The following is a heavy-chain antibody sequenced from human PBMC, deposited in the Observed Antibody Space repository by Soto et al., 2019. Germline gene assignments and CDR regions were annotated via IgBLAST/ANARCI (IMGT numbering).Heavy chain of an antibody. V-gene: IGHV3-74*01. CDR1: GFTFSSYW. CDR2: INSDGSST. D-gene: IGHD3-10*01. CDR3: ARVSMWFGELNDDYYGMDV. J-gene: IGHJ6*02. Sequence: GGSLRLSCAASGFTFSSYWMHWVRQAPGKGLVWVSRINSDGSSTSYADSVKGRFTISRDNVKNTLYLQMNSLRAEDTAVYYCARVSMWFGELNDDYYGMDVWGQGTTVTVSS.